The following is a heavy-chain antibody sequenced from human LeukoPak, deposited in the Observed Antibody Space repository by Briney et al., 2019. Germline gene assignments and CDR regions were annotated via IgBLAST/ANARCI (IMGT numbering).Heavy chain of an antibody. CDR2: IFYRGGT. CDR1: GGSINNYY. D-gene: IGHD5-18*01. V-gene: IGHV4-59*01. J-gene: IGHJ4*02. Sequence: PSETLSLTCTVSGGSINNYYWSWIRQPPGKGLEWIGYIFYRGGTTYNPSLKSRVTISVDTSKNHFSLKLSSVSAADTAVYYCATGRGGGYGRFDYWGQGTLVTVSS. CDR3: ATGRGGGYGRFDY.